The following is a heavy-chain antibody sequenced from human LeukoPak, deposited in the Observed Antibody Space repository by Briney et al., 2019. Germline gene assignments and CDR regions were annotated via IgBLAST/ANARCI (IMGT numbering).Heavy chain of an antibody. J-gene: IGHJ4*02. CDR3: AKDRHSSSWYSFFDY. Sequence: GGSLRLSCAASGFTFSSYAMSWVRQAPGEGLEWVSAISGSGGSTYYADSVKGRFTISRDNSKNTLYLQMNSLRAEDTAVYYCAKDRHSSSWYSFFDYWGQGTLVTVSS. V-gene: IGHV3-23*01. D-gene: IGHD6-13*01. CDR1: GFTFSSYA. CDR2: ISGSGGST.